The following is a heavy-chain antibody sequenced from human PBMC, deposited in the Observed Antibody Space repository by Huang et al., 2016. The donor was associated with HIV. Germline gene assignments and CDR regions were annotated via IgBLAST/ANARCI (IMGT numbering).Heavy chain of an antibody. CDR2: ISVTSSNI. J-gene: IGHJ4*02. V-gene: IGHV3-48*01. D-gene: IGHD3-22*01. CDR3: ARTEMEYYYGSSGYYPDY. Sequence: EVQLVESGGALVQPGGSLKLSCVVSGFDFSKYSMNWVRQAQGKGLEWVWYISVTSSNIYYADSVKGRFTISRDNAKNSVFLQMRSLRAEDTALYYCARTEMEYYYGSSGYYPDYWGQGTQVTVSS. CDR1: GFDFSKYS.